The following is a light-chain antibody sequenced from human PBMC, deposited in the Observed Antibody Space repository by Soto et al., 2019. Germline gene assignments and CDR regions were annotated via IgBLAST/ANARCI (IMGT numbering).Light chain of an antibody. Sequence: EIVLTQSPDTLSLSPGERATLSCRASQNIRTYLAWYQQKPGQSPRLLVYDAVNRAAGAPDRFSGSGSRTDLTLTISSLEPEDSAVYVCQQRSDWPPLTFGVWTKVEIK. CDR3: QQRSDWPPLT. V-gene: IGKV3-11*01. CDR2: DAV. J-gene: IGKJ4*01. CDR1: QNIRTY.